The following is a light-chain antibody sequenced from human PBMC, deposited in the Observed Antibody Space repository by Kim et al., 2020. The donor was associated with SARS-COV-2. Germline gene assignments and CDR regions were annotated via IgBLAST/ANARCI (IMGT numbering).Light chain of an antibody. CDR1: SRRSYY. J-gene: IGLJ3*02. CDR3: KSRDSSGNRLV. Sequence: AWGQTVRITCQGDSRRSYYASWYQQKPGPAPVLVIFAKNNRPSGIPDRISGSSSGNTASLTISGAQAEDEADYYCKSRDSSGNRLVFGGGTQLTVL. V-gene: IGLV3-19*01. CDR2: AKN.